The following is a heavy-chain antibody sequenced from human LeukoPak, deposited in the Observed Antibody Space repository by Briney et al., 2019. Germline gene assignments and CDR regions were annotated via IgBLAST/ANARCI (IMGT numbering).Heavy chain of an antibody. Sequence: ASVKVSCKASGYTFTGYYMHWVRQAPGQGLEWMGWINPNSGGTNYAQKFQGRVTMTRDTPISTAYMELSRLRSDDTAVYYCATRTAYSSGWSQFDYWGQGTLVTVSS. CDR1: GYTFTGYY. CDR3: ATRTAYSSGWSQFDY. D-gene: IGHD6-19*01. V-gene: IGHV1-2*02. J-gene: IGHJ4*02. CDR2: INPNSGGT.